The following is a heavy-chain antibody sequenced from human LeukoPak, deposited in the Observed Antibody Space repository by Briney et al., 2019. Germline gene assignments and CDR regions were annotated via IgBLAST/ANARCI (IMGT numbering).Heavy chain of an antibody. D-gene: IGHD5/OR15-5a*01. Sequence: SETLSLTCTVSSGSISTSNYYWGWVRQPPGKALEWIGNIFYSGSTYYSPSLKSRVTISLDTSTNQFSLKLNSVTAADTAVYYCARGSLGREVSAFFKNWGQGILVTVSS. CDR2: IFYSGST. CDR1: SGSISTSNYY. V-gene: IGHV4-39*07. CDR3: ARGSLGREVSAFFKN. J-gene: IGHJ4*02.